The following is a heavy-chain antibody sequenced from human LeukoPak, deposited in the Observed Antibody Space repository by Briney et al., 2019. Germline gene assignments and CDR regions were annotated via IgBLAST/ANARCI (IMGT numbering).Heavy chain of an antibody. CDR3: ARDFGREGPQGPDYDDYFGNY. Sequence: GRSLRLSCAASGFTFSSYAMYWVRQAPGKGLEWLGRISYDGTKRYYADSVNGRFTISRDDSKSTVYVQMNSLRPEDTAVYYCARDFGREGPQGPDYDDYFGNYWGQGTLVTVSS. J-gene: IGHJ4*02. V-gene: IGHV3-30-3*01. D-gene: IGHD4-17*01. CDR1: GFTFSSYA. CDR2: ISYDGTKR.